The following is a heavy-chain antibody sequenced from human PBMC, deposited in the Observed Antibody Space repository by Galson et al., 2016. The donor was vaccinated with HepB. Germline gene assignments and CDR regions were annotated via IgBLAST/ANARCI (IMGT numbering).Heavy chain of an antibody. CDR2: IIPIYGTA. J-gene: IGHJ4*02. Sequence: SVKVSCKASGDTFSRYAVSWVRQAPGQGLEWMGGIIPIYGTANYAQKFQGRITITTDESTSTAYMELISLRSDDTARYYCERGGDSSGWYEILLWGQGTLVTVSS. CDR3: ERGGDSSGWYEILL. D-gene: IGHD6-19*01. V-gene: IGHV1-69*05. CDR1: GDTFSRYA.